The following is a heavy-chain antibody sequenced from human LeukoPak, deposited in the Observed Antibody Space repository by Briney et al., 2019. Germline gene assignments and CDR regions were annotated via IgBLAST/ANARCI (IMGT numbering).Heavy chain of an antibody. J-gene: IGHJ1*01. D-gene: IGHD1-26*01. CDR2: IKSKTDGGTT. V-gene: IGHV3-15*01. Sequence: NPGGSLRLSCAASGFTVSSNYMSWVRQAPGKGLEWVGRIKSKTDGGTTDYAAPVKGRFTISRDDSKNTVYLQMNSLKNEDTAVYYCSKTSGRWDWGQGTLVTVSS. CDR1: GFTVSSNY. CDR3: SKTSGRWD.